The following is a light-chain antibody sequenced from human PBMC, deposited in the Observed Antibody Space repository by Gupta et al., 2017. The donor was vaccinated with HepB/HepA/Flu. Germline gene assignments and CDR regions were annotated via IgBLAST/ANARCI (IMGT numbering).Light chain of an antibody. J-gene: IGKJ5*01. CDR1: QSVSSSY. Sequence: EIVLTQSPGTLSLSPGERATLSCRASQSVSSSYLAWYQQKPGQAPRLLIYGASSRATGIPDRFSGSGCGTDFTLTISRREPEDFAVYYCQQNGSSPPITFGQGTQLEIK. V-gene: IGKV3-20*01. CDR2: GAS. CDR3: QQNGSSPPIT.